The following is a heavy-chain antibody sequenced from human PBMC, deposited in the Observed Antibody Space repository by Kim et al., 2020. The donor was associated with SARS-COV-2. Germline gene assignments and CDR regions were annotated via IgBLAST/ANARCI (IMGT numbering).Heavy chain of an antibody. Sequence: GGSLRLSCAASGFKFGDYAFNWVRQAPGKGLEWVAGIGWNSDKISYAGSVTGRFTISRDNAKNNLSLYLNSLRVEDMASYYCVTGMYNGIRYSFDRW. CDR3: VTGMYNGIRYSFDR. V-gene: IGHV3-9*03. J-gene: IGHJ4*01. CDR1: GFKFGDYA. CDR2: IGWNSDKI. D-gene: IGHD1-20*01.